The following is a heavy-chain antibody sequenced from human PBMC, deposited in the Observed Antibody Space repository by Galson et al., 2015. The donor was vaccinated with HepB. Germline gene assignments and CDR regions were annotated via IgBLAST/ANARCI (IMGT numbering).Heavy chain of an antibody. J-gene: IGHJ4*02. V-gene: IGHV1-3*01. Sequence: SVKVSCKASGSTFTSYAMHWVRQAPGQRLEWMGWINAGNGNTKYSQKFQGRVTITRDTSASTAYMELSSLRSEDTAVYYCAREWKYYDILTGYSTLDYWAQGTLVTVSS. D-gene: IGHD3-9*01. CDR2: INAGNGNT. CDR1: GSTFTSYA. CDR3: AREWKYYDILTGYSTLDY.